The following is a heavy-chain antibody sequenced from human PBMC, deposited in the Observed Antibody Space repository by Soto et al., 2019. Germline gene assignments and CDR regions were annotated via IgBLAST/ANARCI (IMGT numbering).Heavy chain of an antibody. D-gene: IGHD2-15*01. CDR1: GFTFSSYA. J-gene: IGHJ6*02. CDR2: ISYDGSNK. CDR3: ARDFVVVVAATRGGDGMDV. Sequence: GGSLRLSCAASGFTFSSYAMHWVRQAPGKGLEWVAVISYDGSNKYYADSVKGRFTISRDNSKNTLYLQMNSLRAEDTAVYYCARDFVVVVAATRGGDGMDVWGQGTTVTVSS. V-gene: IGHV3-30-3*01.